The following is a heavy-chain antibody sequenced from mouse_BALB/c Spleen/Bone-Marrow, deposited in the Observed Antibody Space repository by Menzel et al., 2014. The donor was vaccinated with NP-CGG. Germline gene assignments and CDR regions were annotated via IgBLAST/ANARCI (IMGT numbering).Heavy chain of an antibody. CDR1: GYTFTSYN. Sequence: SGAELVKPGASVKMSCKASGYTFTSYNMHWVRQTPGQGLEWIGAIYPGNGDTSYNQKFKGKATLTADKSSSTAYMQLSSLTSEDSAVYYCARSGSSGYYAMDYWGQGTSVTVSP. J-gene: IGHJ4*01. D-gene: IGHD3-1*01. V-gene: IGHV1-12*01. CDR2: IYPGNGDT. CDR3: ARSGSSGYYAMDY.